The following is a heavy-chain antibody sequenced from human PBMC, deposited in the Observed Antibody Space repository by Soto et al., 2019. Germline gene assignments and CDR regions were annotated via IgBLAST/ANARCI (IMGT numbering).Heavy chain of an antibody. CDR2: INGNGSTT. Sequence: GGSLRLSCAASGFSFSRHWMHWVRQPPGKRLVWVSRINGNGSTTSDADFVKGRVTISRDNAKNTLYLQMNSLGDEDTAVYYCVRALAGSRNGFDIWRQGTVVTVSS. CDR1: GFSFSRHW. J-gene: IGHJ3*02. CDR3: VRALAGSRNGFDI. V-gene: IGHV3-74*01. D-gene: IGHD6-19*01.